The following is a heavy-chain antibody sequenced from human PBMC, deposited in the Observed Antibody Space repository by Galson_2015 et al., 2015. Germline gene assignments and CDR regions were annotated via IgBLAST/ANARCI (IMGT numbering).Heavy chain of an antibody. CDR1: GDSMSSDGYY. J-gene: IGHJ4*02. D-gene: IGHD4-17*01. Sequence: TLSLTCTVSGDSMSSDGYYWSWIRQHPGKGLAWIGYIYYSGSTYYNPSLKSLVTVSIDTSKNRFSLKLSSVTAADTAVYYCARARYGDQGAFDSWGQGTLVTVSS. CDR2: IYYSGST. CDR3: ARARYGDQGAFDS. V-gene: IGHV4-31*01.